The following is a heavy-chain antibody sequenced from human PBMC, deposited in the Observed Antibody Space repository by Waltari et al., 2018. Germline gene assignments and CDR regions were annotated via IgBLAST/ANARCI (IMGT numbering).Heavy chain of an antibody. D-gene: IGHD2-2*01. CDR2: IYHSGST. Sequence: QLQLQESGSGLVKPSQTLSLTCAVSGGSISSGGYSWSWIRQPPGQGLEWIGYIYHSGSTYYNPSLKSRVTISVDRSKNQFSLKLSSVTAADTAVYYCARGGPYCSSTSCYSNWFDPWGQGTLVTVSS. V-gene: IGHV4-30-2*01. J-gene: IGHJ5*02. CDR3: ARGGPYCSSTSCYSNWFDP. CDR1: GGSISSGGYS.